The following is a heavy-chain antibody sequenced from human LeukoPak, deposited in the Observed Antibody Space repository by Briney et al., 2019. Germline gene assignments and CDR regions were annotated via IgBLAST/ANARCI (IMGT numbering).Heavy chain of an antibody. J-gene: IGHJ4*02. Sequence: PGGSLRLSCAASGFTFSDYYMSWIRQAPGKGLEWVSYISSSGSTIYYADSVKGRFTISRDNAKNSLYLQMNSLRAEDTALYYCASEGGSSWYYFDYWGQGTLVTVSS. D-gene: IGHD6-13*01. V-gene: IGHV3-11*01. CDR3: ASEGGSSWYYFDY. CDR1: GFTFSDYY. CDR2: ISSSGSTI.